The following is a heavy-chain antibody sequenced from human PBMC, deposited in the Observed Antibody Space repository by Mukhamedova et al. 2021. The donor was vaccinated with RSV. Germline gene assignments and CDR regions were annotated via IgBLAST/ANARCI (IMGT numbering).Heavy chain of an antibody. CDR3: ARVKAAGGRDYYYFGSDV. V-gene: IGHV4-30-2*04. J-gene: IGHJ6*02. Sequence: STFYSPSLKSRVTISVDTSKNQFSLKLRSVTAADAAVYYCARVKAAGGRDYYYFGSDVLGQGTTVTVSS. D-gene: IGHD6-13*01. CDR2: ST.